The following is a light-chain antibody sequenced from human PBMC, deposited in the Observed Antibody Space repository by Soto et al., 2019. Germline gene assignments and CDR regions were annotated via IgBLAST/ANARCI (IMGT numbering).Light chain of an antibody. J-gene: IGKJ2*01. CDR1: QSVLDISNNRNN. Sequence: DIVMTQSPDSLAVSLGEMATINCKSSQSVLDISNNRNNLAWYRQKPGQPPKLLIYWASTRQSGVPDRFSGSGSGTDFTLTLSSLQAEDVAVYYCQQYYSAAYTFSRGTNREIK. CDR3: QQYYSAAYT. V-gene: IGKV4-1*01. CDR2: WAS.